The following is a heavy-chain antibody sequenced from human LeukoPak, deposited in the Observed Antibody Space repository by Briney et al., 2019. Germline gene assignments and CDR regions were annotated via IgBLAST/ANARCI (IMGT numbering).Heavy chain of an antibody. J-gene: IGHJ6*03. CDR2: ISAYNGNT. CDR3: ARGRWLVRESECYMDV. CDR1: GYTFTSYG. D-gene: IGHD6-19*01. V-gene: IGHV1-18*01. Sequence: GASVKVSCKASGYTFTSYGISWVRQAPGQGLEWMGWISAYNGNTNYAQKLQGRVTMTTDTSTSTAYMGLRSLRSDDTAVYYCARGRWLVRESECYMDVWGKGTTVTISS.